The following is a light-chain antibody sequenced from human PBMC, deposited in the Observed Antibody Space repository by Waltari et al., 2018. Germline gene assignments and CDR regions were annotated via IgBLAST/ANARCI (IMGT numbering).Light chain of an antibody. CDR3: QHRGHWPPDAT. CDR2: DSS. Sequence: IVLTQSPATLSLSPGERATLSCRASQSVSSYLAWYQQKPGQAPRLLLYDSSTRATGIPAGFSGSGSGTDFTLTISSLEPEDFAVYYCQHRGHWPPDATFGPGTKVDIK. V-gene: IGKV3-11*01. J-gene: IGKJ3*01. CDR1: QSVSSY.